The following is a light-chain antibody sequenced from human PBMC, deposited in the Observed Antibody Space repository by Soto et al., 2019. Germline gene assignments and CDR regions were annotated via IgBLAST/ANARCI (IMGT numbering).Light chain of an antibody. CDR3: SSYTNNNTRV. CDR2: EVS. V-gene: IGLV2-14*01. CDR1: SSDVGGYNY. Sequence: QSVLTQPASVSGSPGQSITISCTGTSSDVGGYNYVSWYQQHPGKAPKLMIYEVSNRPSGVSNRFSGSMSGNTASLSISGLQAEDEADYYCSSYTNNNTRVFGGGTKLTVL. J-gene: IGLJ3*02.